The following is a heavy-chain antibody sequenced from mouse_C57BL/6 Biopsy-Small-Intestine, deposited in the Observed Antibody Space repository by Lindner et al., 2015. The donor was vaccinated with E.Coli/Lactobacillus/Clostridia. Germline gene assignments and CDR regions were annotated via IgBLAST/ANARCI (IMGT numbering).Heavy chain of an antibody. Sequence: SVKVSCKASGYTFSGYYMWWVRQAPGQGFEWMGWINPNSGATNYAQKFQDRVTMTRDTSMRTAYMEVSRLRFDDTAIYYCARGDIVASNPHFDYWGQGTLVTVSS. CDR2: INPNSGAT. CDR3: ARGDIVASNPHFDY. D-gene: IGHD1-3*01. V-gene: IGHV1-72*04. CDR1: GYTFSGYY. J-gene: IGHJ4*01.